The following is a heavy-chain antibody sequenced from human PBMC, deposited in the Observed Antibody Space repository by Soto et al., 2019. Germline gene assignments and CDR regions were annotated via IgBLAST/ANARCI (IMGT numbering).Heavy chain of an antibody. J-gene: IGHJ5*02. CDR2: INHSGST. V-gene: IGHV4-34*01. Sequence: SETLSLTCAVYGGSFSGYYWSWIRQPPGKGLEWIGEINHSGSTNYNPSLKSRVTISVDTSKNQFSLKLSSVTAADTAVYYCARKGLKVVPAAVMNWFDPWGQGTLVTVSS. CDR3: ARKGLKVVPAAVMNWFDP. CDR1: GGSFSGYY. D-gene: IGHD2-2*01.